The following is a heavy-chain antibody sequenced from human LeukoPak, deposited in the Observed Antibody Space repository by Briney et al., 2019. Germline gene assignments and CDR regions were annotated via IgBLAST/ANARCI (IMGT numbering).Heavy chain of an antibody. J-gene: IGHJ6*03. CDR1: GFTFSSYA. CDR2: ISGTGGTT. V-gene: IGHV3-23*01. Sequence: TGGSLRLSCAASGFTFSSYAMSWVRQPPGKGLEWVSAISGTGGTTYYADSVKDRFTISRDNSKNTLYLQMNSLRAEDTAIYYCATDNYYYYYMDVWGKGTTVTVSS. CDR3: ATDNYYYYYMDV.